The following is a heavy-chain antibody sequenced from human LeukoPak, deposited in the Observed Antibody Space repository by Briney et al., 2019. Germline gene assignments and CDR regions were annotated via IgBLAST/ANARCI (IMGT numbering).Heavy chain of an antibody. D-gene: IGHD2-15*01. V-gene: IGHV4-34*01. J-gene: IGHJ4*02. CDR2: INHSGST. CDR1: GGSFSGYY. Sequence: PSETLSLTCAVYGGSFSGYYWSWIRQPPGKGLEWIGEINHSGSTNYNPSLESRVTISVDTSKNQFSLKLSSVTAADTAVYYCARKLKRYCSGGSCGYYFDYWGQGTLVTVSS. CDR3: ARKLKRYCSGGSCGYYFDY.